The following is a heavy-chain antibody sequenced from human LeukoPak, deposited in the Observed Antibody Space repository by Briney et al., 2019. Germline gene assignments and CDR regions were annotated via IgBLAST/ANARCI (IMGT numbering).Heavy chain of an antibody. D-gene: IGHD1-26*01. V-gene: IGHV3-9*03. Sequence: GGSLRLSCAASGFTFDDYAMHWVRQAPGKGLEWVSGISWNSGSIGYADSVKGRFTISRDNAKNSLYLQMNSLRAEDMALYYCAKGLSGSYLLSAFDIWGRGTMVTVSS. CDR2: ISWNSGSI. CDR1: GFTFDDYA. J-gene: IGHJ3*02. CDR3: AKGLSGSYLLSAFDI.